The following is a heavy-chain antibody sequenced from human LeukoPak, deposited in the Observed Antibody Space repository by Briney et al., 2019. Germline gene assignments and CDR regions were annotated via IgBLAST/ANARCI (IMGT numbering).Heavy chain of an antibody. D-gene: IGHD6-13*01. CDR2: INPNSGGT. CDR3: ARDASSYSSNEFDY. CDR1: GYTFTGYY. V-gene: IGHV1-2*04. J-gene: IGHJ4*02. Sequence: GASVKVSCKASGYTFTGYYMHWVRQAPGQGLEWMGWINPNSGGTNYAQKFQGWVTMTRDTSISTAYMELSRLRSDDTAVYYCARDASSYSSNEFDYWGQGTLVTVSS.